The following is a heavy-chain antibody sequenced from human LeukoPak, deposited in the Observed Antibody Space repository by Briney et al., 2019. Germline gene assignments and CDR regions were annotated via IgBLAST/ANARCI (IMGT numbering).Heavy chain of an antibody. J-gene: IGHJ4*02. CDR3: ASYSGSYYGFDY. CDR1: GFTFSSYW. Sequence: GGSLRLSCAASGFTFSSYWMHWVRQAPGKGLVWVSHINSDGSSTSYADSVKGRFTISRDNAKNTLYLQMNSLRAEDTAVYYCASYSGSYYGFDYWGQGTLVTVSS. V-gene: IGHV3-74*01. CDR2: INSDGSST. D-gene: IGHD1-26*01.